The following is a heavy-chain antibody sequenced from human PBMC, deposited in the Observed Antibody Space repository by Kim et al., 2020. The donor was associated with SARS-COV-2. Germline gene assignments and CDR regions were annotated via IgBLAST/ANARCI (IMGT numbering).Heavy chain of an antibody. Sequence: GGSLRLSCAASGFTFSSYGMHWVRQAPGKGLEWVAVISYDGSNKYYADSVKGRFTISRENSKNTLYLQMNSLRAEDTAVYYCAREGAAAFDYWGQGTLVTVSS. V-gene: IGHV3-33*05. CDR1: GFTFSSYG. J-gene: IGHJ4*02. CDR2: ISYDGSNK. D-gene: IGHD6-13*01. CDR3: AREGAAAFDY.